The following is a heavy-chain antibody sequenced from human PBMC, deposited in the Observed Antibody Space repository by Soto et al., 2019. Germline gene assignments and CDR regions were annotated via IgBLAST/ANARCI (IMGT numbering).Heavy chain of an antibody. V-gene: IGHV3-33*01. Sequence: QVQLVESGGGVVQPGRSLRLSCAASAFSFSSFGMHWVRQAPGKGLEWVAVIWYDGSNKYCADSVKGRFTISRDNSKHTLYLQMNSLGAEDTAVYYWARDGGATPSGGMDVWGQGTTVTVSS. J-gene: IGHJ6*02. CDR3: ARDGGATPSGGMDV. D-gene: IGHD1-26*01. CDR1: AFSFSSFG. CDR2: IWYDGSNK.